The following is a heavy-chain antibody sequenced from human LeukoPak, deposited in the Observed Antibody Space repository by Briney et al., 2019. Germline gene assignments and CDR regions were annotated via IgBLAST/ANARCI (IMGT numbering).Heavy chain of an antibody. D-gene: IGHD1-26*01. Sequence: ASVKVSCKASGYTFTSYGISWVRQAPGQGLEWMGWINACNGNTNYAQKLQGRVTMTTDTSTSTAHMELRNLRSDDTAVYYCARGGRWELPRPYAFDIWGQGTMVTVSS. J-gene: IGHJ3*02. V-gene: IGHV1-18*01. CDR2: INACNGNT. CDR3: ARGGRWELPRPYAFDI. CDR1: GYTFTSYG.